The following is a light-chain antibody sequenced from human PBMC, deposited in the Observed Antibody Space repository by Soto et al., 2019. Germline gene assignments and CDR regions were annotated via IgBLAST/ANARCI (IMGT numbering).Light chain of an antibody. CDR3: LHDYIYPRT. CDR1: QDIRND. J-gene: IGKJ1*01. Sequence: AIQMTQSPSSLSASVGDRVTITCRASQDIRNDLGWYQQKPGEAPQLLIYAASHLQSGVPSRFSGSGSGTDFTLTISSLQPEDFATYYCLHDYIYPRTFGQGTKVDIK. CDR2: AAS. V-gene: IGKV1-6*01.